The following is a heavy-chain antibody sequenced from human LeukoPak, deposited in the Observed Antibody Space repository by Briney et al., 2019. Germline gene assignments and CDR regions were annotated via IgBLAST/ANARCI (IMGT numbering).Heavy chain of an antibody. V-gene: IGHV3-23*01. Sequence: SGGSLRLSCAASGFTFSSYGMSWVRQAPGKGLEWVSAISGSGGSTYYADSVKGRFTISRDNSKNTLYLQMNSLRAEDTAVYYCAKRVNYYDSSGYYGSDYWGQGTLVTVSS. CDR2: ISGSGGST. CDR1: GFTFSSYG. J-gene: IGHJ4*02. CDR3: AKRVNYYDSSGYYGSDY. D-gene: IGHD3-22*01.